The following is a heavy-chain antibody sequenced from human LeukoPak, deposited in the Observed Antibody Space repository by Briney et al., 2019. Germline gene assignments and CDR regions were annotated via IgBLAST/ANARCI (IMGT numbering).Heavy chain of an antibody. CDR3: ARIGASGYFDY. J-gene: IGHJ4*02. D-gene: IGHD3-10*01. V-gene: IGHV4-34*01. CDR2: INHRGSS. Sequence: SETLSLTCTVSGGSINNYYWGWIRQPPGKELEWIGEINHRGSSNYNPSLKSRVTISVDTSKIQLPLRLSSVTAADTAVYYCARIGASGYFDYWGQGTLVTVSS. CDR1: GGSINNYY.